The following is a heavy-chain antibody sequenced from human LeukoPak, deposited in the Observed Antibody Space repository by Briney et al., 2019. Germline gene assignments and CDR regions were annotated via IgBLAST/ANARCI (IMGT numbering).Heavy chain of an antibody. Sequence: GGSLRLSCAASGFTFSSYSMNWVRQAPGKGLEWVSSISSSSSYIYYADSVKGRFTISGDNAKNSLYLQMNSLRAEDTAVYYCARGSRAGSGGSCSDYWGQGTLVTVSS. V-gene: IGHV3-21*01. CDR1: GFTFSSYS. CDR3: ARGSRAGSGGSCSDY. CDR2: ISSSSSYI. J-gene: IGHJ4*02. D-gene: IGHD2-15*01.